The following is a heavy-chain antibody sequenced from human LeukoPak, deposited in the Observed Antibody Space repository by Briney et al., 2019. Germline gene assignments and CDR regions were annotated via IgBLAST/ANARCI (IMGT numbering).Heavy chain of an antibody. CDR2: INPSGGST. Sequence: ASVKVSCKASGYTFTSYYMHWVRQAPGQGLEWMGIINPSGGSTSYAQKFQGRVTMTRDTSITTAYMELSRLRSDDSAVYYCARDAGYYNYYMDVWGTGTPVTISS. J-gene: IGHJ6*03. V-gene: IGHV1-46*01. CDR1: GYTFTSYY. CDR3: ARDAGYYNYYMDV.